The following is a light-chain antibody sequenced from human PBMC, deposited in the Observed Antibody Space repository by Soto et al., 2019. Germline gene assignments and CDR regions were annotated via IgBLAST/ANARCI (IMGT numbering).Light chain of an antibody. Sequence: QSVLTQPASVSGSPGQSITISCSGTSNDVGGYDYVSWYQQNPGKAPKLLIYEVSNRPSGVSNRFSGSKSGNTASLTISGLQAEDEADYYCSSYTSSSTYVFGTGTKLTVL. J-gene: IGLJ1*01. V-gene: IGLV2-14*01. CDR2: EVS. CDR1: SNDVGGYDY. CDR3: SSYTSSSTYV.